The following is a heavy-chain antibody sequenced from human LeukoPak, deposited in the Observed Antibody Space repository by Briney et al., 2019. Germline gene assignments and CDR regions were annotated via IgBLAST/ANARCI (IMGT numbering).Heavy chain of an antibody. CDR2: ISDSGGRT. D-gene: IGHD5-18*01. CDR1: GFTFSSYG. Sequence: GGSLRLSCAASGFTFSSYGMSWVRQAPGKGLEWVSAISDSGGRTFYADSVRGRFTISRDNSKSTLSLQMNSLRVEDTAIYYCATYRQVLLPFESWGQGTLVTVSS. V-gene: IGHV3-23*01. J-gene: IGHJ4*02. CDR3: ATYRQVLLPFES.